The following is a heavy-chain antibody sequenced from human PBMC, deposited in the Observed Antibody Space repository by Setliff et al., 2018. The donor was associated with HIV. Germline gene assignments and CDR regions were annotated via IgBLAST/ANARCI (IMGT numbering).Heavy chain of an antibody. J-gene: IGHJ4*02. V-gene: IGHV3-7*04. CDR1: GFDFSNYW. CDR3: AKEKTPSTGFFY. D-gene: IGHD3-10*01. Sequence: GGSLRLSCAASGFDFSNYWFSWVRQAPGKGLEWVANINKDGSEKYYVDSVKGRFTISRDDFQSTLYLQINSLRPEDTAVYYCAKEKTPSTGFFYWGQGTLVTVSS. CDR2: INKDGSEK.